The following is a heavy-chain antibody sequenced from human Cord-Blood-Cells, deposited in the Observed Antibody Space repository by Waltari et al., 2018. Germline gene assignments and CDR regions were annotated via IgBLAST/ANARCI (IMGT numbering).Heavy chain of an antibody. CDR1: GGTFSSYA. CDR3: ARARIAAAGTGYFDY. CDR2: IIPIFGTA. Sequence: QVQLVQSGAEVKKPGSSVKVSCKASGGTFSSYAISWVRQAPGQGLEWMGGIIPIFGTANYAQKFQGRVTITADESTSTAYMELSSLRSEDTAMYYCARARIAAAGTGYFDYWGQGTLVTVSS. D-gene: IGHD6-13*01. J-gene: IGHJ4*02. V-gene: IGHV1-69*01.